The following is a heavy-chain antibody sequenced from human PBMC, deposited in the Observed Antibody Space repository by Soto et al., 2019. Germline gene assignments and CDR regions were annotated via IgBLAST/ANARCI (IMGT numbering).Heavy chain of an antibody. Sequence: GASVKVSCKASGYTFTNYAVHLVRQAPGQRLEWMGWINAGNGNTRFSQNLQGRVTITRDTSARTVYMELSSLRSEDTAVYYCARGHLAVVPVASWFYYMDVWGKGTTVTVSS. J-gene: IGHJ6*03. CDR2: INAGNGNT. CDR1: GYTFTNYA. D-gene: IGHD2-2*01. V-gene: IGHV1-3*01. CDR3: ARGHLAVVPVASWFYYMDV.